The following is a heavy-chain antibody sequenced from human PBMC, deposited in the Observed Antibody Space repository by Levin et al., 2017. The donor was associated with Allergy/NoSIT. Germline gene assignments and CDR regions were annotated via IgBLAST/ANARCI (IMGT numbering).Heavy chain of an antibody. D-gene: IGHD3-22*01. J-gene: IGHJ6*02. Sequence: GESLKISCAASGFTFSSYGMHWVRQAPGKGLEWVAVIWYDGSNKYYADSVKGRFTISRDNSKNTLYLQMNSLRAEDTAVYYCARDRGYYDSSGYYHGGGMDVWGQGTTVTVSS. CDR2: IWYDGSNK. V-gene: IGHV3-33*01. CDR1: GFTFSSYG. CDR3: ARDRGYYDSSGYYHGGGMDV.